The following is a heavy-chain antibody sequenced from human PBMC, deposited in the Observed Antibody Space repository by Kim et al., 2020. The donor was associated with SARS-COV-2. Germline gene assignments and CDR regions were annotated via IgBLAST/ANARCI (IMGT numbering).Heavy chain of an antibody. Sequence: SETLSLTCAVYGGSFSGYYWSWIRQPPGKGLEWIGEINHSGSTNYNPSLKSRVTISVDTSKNQFSLKLSSVTAADTAVYYCATDHGFNGDYPPWGQGTLGAVAS. J-gene: IGHJ5*02. CDR3: ATDHGFNGDYPP. V-gene: IGHV4-34*01. CDR1: GGSFSGYY. D-gene: IGHD4-17*01. CDR2: INHSGST.